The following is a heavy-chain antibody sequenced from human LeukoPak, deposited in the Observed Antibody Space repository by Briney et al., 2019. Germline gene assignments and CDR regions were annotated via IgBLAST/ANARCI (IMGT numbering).Heavy chain of an antibody. V-gene: IGHV3-7*01. CDR2: INLDGSEK. Sequence: GGSLRLSCAASGFTVSSNYMSWVRQAPGKGLEWVANINLDGSEKWYVDSVRGRFTISRDNARNSLYLQMNGLRADDTAVYYCARGAGTGNYYAYWGQGTLVTVSS. CDR3: ARGAGTGNYYAY. CDR1: GFTVSSNY. J-gene: IGHJ4*02. D-gene: IGHD1-1*01.